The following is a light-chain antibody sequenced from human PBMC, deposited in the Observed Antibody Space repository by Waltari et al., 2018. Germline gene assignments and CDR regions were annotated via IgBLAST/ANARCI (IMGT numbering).Light chain of an antibody. V-gene: IGKV4-1*01. CDR2: WAS. CDR1: QSVLYSSNNKNY. Sequence: DIVMTQSPDSLAVSLGERATINCKYSQSVLYSSNNKNYLAWYQQKPGQPPKLVIYWASTRESGVPDRFSGSGSGTDFTLTISSLQAEDVAVYYCQQYYSTPFTFGGGTKVEIK. CDR3: QQYYSTPFT. J-gene: IGKJ4*01.